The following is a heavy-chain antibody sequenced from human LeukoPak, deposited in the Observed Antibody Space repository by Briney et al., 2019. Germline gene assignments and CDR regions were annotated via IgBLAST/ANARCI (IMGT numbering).Heavy chain of an antibody. J-gene: IGHJ5*02. CDR1: GGSLSGYY. CDR2: INHSGST. CDR3: ARGTIFDP. Sequence: SETLSLTCAVYGGSLSGYYWSWIRQPPGKGLEWIGEINHSGSTNYNPSLKSRVTISVDTSKNQFSLKLSSVTAADTAVYYCARGTIFDPWGQGTLVTVSS. D-gene: IGHD3-10*01. V-gene: IGHV4-34*01.